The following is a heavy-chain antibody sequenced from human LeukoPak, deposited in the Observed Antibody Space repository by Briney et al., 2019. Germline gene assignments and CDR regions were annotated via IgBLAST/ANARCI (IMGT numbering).Heavy chain of an antibody. D-gene: IGHD3-16*02. Sequence: SETLSLTCTVSVGSISSYYWSWIRQPPGKGLEWIGYIYYSGSTNYNPSLKSRVTISVDTSKNQFSLKLSSVTAADTAVYYCARRRYRWANYYYYYGMDVWGQGTTVTVSS. J-gene: IGHJ6*02. CDR1: VGSISSYY. V-gene: IGHV4-59*12. CDR3: ARRRYRWANYYYYYGMDV. CDR2: IYYSGST.